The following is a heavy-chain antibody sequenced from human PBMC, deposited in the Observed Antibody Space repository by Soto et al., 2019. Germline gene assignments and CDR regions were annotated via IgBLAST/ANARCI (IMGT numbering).Heavy chain of an antibody. D-gene: IGHD5-18*01. CDR1: GYTFTGYY. V-gene: IGHV1-2*04. Sequence: QVQLVQSGAEVKKPGASVKVSCKASGYTFTGYYMHWVRQAPGQGLEWMGWINPNSGGTNYAQKFQGWVTMTRDTSISTAYMELSRLRSDDTAVYYCARSGYSYGSRYYYYYYGMDVWGQGTTVTVSS. J-gene: IGHJ6*02. CDR2: INPNSGGT. CDR3: ARSGYSYGSRYYYYYYGMDV.